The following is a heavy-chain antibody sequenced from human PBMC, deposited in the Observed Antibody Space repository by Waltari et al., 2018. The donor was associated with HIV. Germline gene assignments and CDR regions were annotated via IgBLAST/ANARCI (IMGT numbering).Heavy chain of an antibody. Sequence: VQLVESGGGLVQPGGSLRLSCAASGFSFSEHWMSWVRQAPGKGMEWVGKIDRYGSGGYKVDPVSGRVVITRGNGKKSLYLEMHSLTVEETAVYYCARDGTYRGSYVYNHYNRDVGGQGTTVTVS. CDR1: GFSFSEHW. D-gene: IGHD3-16*01. V-gene: IGHV3-7*01. CDR2: IDRYGSGG. CDR3: ARDGTYRGSYVYNHYNRDV. J-gene: IGHJ6*02.